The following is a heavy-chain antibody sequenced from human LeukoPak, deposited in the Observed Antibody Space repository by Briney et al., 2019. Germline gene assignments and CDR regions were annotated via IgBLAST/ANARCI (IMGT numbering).Heavy chain of an antibody. Sequence: GGSLRLSCAASGFTFSNYWMHWVRQAPGAGLEWVSYINTNGRTIYYADSVKGRFTMSRDNDKNSMYLQMNSLRAEDTAVYYCARDCSGRNWARDFDYWGQGTLVTVSS. J-gene: IGHJ4*02. CDR2: INTNGRTI. D-gene: IGHD2-15*01. CDR1: GFTFSNYW. V-gene: IGHV3-48*01. CDR3: ARDCSGRNWARDFDY.